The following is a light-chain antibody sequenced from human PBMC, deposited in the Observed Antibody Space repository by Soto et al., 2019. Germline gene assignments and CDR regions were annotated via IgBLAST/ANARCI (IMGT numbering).Light chain of an antibody. CDR1: QSLLQSNGYNY. CDR3: MQALKTPYT. Sequence: DIVMTQSPLSLPVTPGEPASISCRSSQSLLQSNGYNYLDWYLQKPGQSPQLLIYLGSNRASGVPDRVSGSGSGTDFTLKISRVEAEDVGVYYCMQALKTPYTFGQGTKLEIK. CDR2: LGS. J-gene: IGKJ2*01. V-gene: IGKV2-28*01.